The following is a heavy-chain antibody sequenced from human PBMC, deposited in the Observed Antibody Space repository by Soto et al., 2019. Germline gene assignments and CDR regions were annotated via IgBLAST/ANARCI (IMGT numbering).Heavy chain of an antibody. V-gene: IGHV3-33*01. CDR2: IWYDGSNE. D-gene: IGHD3-22*01. CDR1: GFSFSSYG. Sequence: QVQLVESGGGVVQPGKSLRLSCAASGFSFSSYGMHWVRQAPGKGLEWVAVIWYDGSNEDYAASVKGRFAISRDNSKTPLYLQMTSLRADDTAVYYCARDRDYYDNSGYAPDIWGQGTVVTVSS. J-gene: IGHJ3*02. CDR3: ARDRDYYDNSGYAPDI.